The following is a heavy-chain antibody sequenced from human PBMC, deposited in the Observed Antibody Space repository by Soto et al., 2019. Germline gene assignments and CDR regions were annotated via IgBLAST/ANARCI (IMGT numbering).Heavy chain of an antibody. CDR3: ARGDSTGSPTGWFDP. Sequence: QVQLVQSGAEVRKPGASVQVSCKASGYTFTRYSINWVRQAPGQGLEWVGWISNYNGDTKYAEKFQGRVTLPPDTFTTTSYMDPRSLTSDDTAMYFCARGDSTGSPTGWFDPWGQGTLVTV. D-gene: IGHD6-19*01. V-gene: IGHV1-18*04. J-gene: IGHJ5*02. CDR2: ISNYNGDT. CDR1: GYTFTRYS.